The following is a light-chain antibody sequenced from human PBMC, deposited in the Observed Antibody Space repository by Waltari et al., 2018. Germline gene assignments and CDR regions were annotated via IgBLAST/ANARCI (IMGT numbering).Light chain of an antibody. V-gene: IGKV4-1*01. Sequence: DIVRTQSPDPLPLSLGERATLNSKASQSVLYNTDNKNYLAWYQQKPGQSPKLLIYWASTRESGVPDRFSGSGSGTDFTLTISGLQADDAAIYFCQQYYDIPVTFGQGTRLEIK. CDR2: WAS. CDR3: QQYYDIPVT. CDR1: QSVLYNTDNKNY. J-gene: IGKJ2*01.